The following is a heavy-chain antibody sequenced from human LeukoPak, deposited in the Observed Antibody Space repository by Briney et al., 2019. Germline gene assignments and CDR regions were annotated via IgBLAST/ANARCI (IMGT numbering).Heavy chain of an antibody. CDR3: AREGSSYAPSEPFYFDY. V-gene: IGHV3-48*03. CDR1: GFTFSSHD. CDR2: ISSGGYTT. J-gene: IGHJ4*02. D-gene: IGHD3-10*01. Sequence: GGSLRLSCTDSGFTFSSHDMNWVRQAPGKGLEWVSYISSGGYTTRYAGSVKGRFTISRDNAKNSLYLQMNSLRAEDTAVYYCAREGSSYAPSEPFYFDYWGQGTLVTVSS.